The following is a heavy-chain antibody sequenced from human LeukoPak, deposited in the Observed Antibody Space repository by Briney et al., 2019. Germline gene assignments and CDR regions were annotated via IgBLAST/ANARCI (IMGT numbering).Heavy chain of an antibody. V-gene: IGHV4-34*01. CDR3: ARDAVTGTSYYYYYMDV. CDR2: INRSGNT. J-gene: IGHJ6*03. CDR1: GVSFSDYY. Sequence: SETLSLTCGVYGVSFSDYYWSWIRQSPGKGLEWLGEINRSGNTDYNPSLKSRLTISVDTSKNQFSLKLSSVTAADTAVYYCARDAVTGTSYYYYYMDVWGKGTTVTVSS. D-gene: IGHD6-19*01.